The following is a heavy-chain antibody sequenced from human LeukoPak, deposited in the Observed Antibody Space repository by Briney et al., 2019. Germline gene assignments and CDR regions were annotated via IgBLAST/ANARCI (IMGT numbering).Heavy chain of an antibody. V-gene: IGHV5-51*01. CDR2: VYPGDADSDT. Sequence: GESLKISCKGPGYSSTSYWIGWVRQMPGKGLEWRGVVYPGDADSDTKYSPSLQGQVTISADKSISTAYLQWSSLKASDTAIYYCARRDYYGSGSYWGAFDYWGQGTLVTVSS. CDR1: GYSSTSYW. CDR3: ARRDYYGSGSYWGAFDY. D-gene: IGHD3-10*01. J-gene: IGHJ4*02.